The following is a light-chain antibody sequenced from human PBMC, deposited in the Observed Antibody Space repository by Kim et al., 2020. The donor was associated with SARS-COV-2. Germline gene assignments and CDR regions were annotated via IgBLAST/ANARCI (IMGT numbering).Light chain of an antibody. CDR1: SLRSYY. J-gene: IGLJ2*01. Sequence: SSELTQDPAVSVALGQTVRITCQGDSLRSYYASWYQQKPGQAPVLVIYGKNNRPSGIPERFTGSSAGNTAALTITGAEGEEEADYYCKSRDSSGNQYGVF. V-gene: IGLV3-19*01. CDR2: GKN. CDR3: KSRDSSGNQYGV.